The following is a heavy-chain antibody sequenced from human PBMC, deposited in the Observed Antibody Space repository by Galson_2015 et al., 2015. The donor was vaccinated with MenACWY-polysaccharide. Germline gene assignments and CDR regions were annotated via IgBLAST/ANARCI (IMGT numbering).Heavy chain of an antibody. J-gene: IGHJ4*02. D-gene: IGHD2-15*01. CDR1: GFSFSSYA. V-gene: IGHV3-23*01. Sequence: SLRLSCADSGFSFSSYAINWVRQAPGKGLERVAGISSSGGSTQFAGSVKGRFTISRDNSKNTVYLQMNSLRAEDTAVYYCAAGYFRYDYWGQGTPVTVSS. CDR3: AAGYFRYDY. CDR2: ISSSGGST.